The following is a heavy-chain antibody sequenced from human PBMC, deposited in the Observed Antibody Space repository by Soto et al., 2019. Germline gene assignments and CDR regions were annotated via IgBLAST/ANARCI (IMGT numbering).Heavy chain of an antibody. Sequence: SETLSLTCAVYGGSFSGYYWSWIRQPPGKGLEWIGEINHSGSTNYNPSLKSRVTISVDTSKNQFSLKLSSVTAADTAVYYCASPTPGYSSGWYKSDAFDIWGQGTMVTVSS. CDR3: ASPTPGYSSGWYKSDAFDI. V-gene: IGHV4-34*01. J-gene: IGHJ3*02. CDR1: GGSFSGYY. D-gene: IGHD6-19*01. CDR2: INHSGST.